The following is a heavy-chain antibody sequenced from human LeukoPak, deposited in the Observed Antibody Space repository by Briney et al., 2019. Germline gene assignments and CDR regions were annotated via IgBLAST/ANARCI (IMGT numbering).Heavy chain of an antibody. CDR2: ITGRGDDT. V-gene: IGHV3-23*01. J-gene: IGHJ4*02. CDR3: AKGSPSRVAEFDY. Sequence: PGGSLRLSCAASGFTFTYAMSWVRQGPGKGLEWVSSITGRGDDTYYADSVKGRFSISKDNSKNTVYLLMNSLRAGDTAVYYCAKGSPSRVAEFDYWGQGTLVTVSS. D-gene: IGHD2-15*01. CDR1: GFTFTYA.